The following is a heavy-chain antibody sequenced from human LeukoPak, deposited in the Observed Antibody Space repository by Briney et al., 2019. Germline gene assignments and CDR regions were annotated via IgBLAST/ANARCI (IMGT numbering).Heavy chain of an antibody. CDR3: CGGGGYYDSSGYYSGIIDY. Sequence: PSETLSLTCTVSGGSISSGSYYWSWIRQPAGKGLEWIGYIYYSGSTNYNPSLKSRVTISVDTSKNQFSLKLSSVTAADTAVYYCCGGGGYYDSSGYYSGIIDYWGQGTLVTVSS. CDR2: IYYSGST. J-gene: IGHJ4*02. V-gene: IGHV4-61*10. CDR1: GGSISSGSYY. D-gene: IGHD3-22*01.